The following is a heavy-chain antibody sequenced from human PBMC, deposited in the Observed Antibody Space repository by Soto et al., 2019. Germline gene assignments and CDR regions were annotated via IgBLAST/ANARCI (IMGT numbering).Heavy chain of an antibody. J-gene: IGHJ1*01. V-gene: IGHV3-30-3*01. D-gene: IGHD3-22*01. CDR2: ISSDGSNK. CDR1: GFTFSSYA. Sequence: GGSLRLSCAASGFTFSSYAMHWVRQAPGKGLEWVAVISSDGSNKYYADSVKGRFTISRDNSKNTLYLQMNSLRAEDTAVYYCARDIDYDSSGYFQHWGQGTLVTVSS. CDR3: ARDIDYDSSGYFQH.